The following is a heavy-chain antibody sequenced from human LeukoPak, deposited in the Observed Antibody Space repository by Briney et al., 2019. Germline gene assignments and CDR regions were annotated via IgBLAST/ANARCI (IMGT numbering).Heavy chain of an antibody. Sequence: AGGSLRLLCTASGFTFSNYDMHWVRQVPGEGLEWVSGIGKAGDTHYPGSVKGRFTISRENGRNSLYLQMNSLRAGDTAVYYCARDPRGLGLDVWGQGTTVTVSS. J-gene: IGHJ6*02. CDR1: GFTFSNYD. V-gene: IGHV3-13*01. CDR2: IGKAGDT. CDR3: ARDPRGLGLDV.